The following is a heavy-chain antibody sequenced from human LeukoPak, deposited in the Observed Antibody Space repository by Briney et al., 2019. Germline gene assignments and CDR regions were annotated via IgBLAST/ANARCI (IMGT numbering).Heavy chain of an antibody. CDR2: IYHSGST. CDR3: ARYGGPFDY. Sequence: ASETLSLTCTVSGYSISSGYYWGWIRQPPGKGLEWIGSIYHSGSTYYNPSLKSRVTISVDTSKNQFSLKLSSVTAADSAVYYCARYGGPFDYWGQGTLVPVSS. V-gene: IGHV4-38-2*02. D-gene: IGHD4/OR15-4a*01. J-gene: IGHJ4*02. CDR1: GYSISSGYY.